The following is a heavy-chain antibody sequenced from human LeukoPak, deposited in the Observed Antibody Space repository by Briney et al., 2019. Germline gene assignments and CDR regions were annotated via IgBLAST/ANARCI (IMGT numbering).Heavy chain of an antibody. D-gene: IGHD6-19*01. V-gene: IGHV4-39*01. CDR1: GGSISSSSYY. Sequence: SETLSLTCTVSGGSISSSSYYWGWIRQPPGKGLEWIGSIYYSGSTYYNPSLKSRVTISVDTSKNQFSLKLSSVTAADTAVYYCAKSTYSSGWYVEAPNWYFDLWGRGTLVTVSS. CDR3: AKSTYSSGWYVEAPNWYFDL. J-gene: IGHJ2*01. CDR2: IYYSGST.